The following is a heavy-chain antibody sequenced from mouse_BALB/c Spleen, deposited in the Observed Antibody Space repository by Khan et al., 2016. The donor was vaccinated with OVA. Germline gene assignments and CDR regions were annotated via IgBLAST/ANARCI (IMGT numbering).Heavy chain of an antibody. V-gene: IGHV2-6-4*01. Sequence: VELVESGPGLVAPSQGLSITCTVSGFSLSRYNIHWIRQPPGKGLEWLGVIWGGGNTDYNSTLKIRLSISKDNSKSQVFLKMNSLQTDDTAMYFCARAYYRYDGYYAMDYWGQGTSVTVSS. CDR2: IWGGGNT. CDR3: ARAYYRYDGYYAMDY. CDR1: GFSLSRYN. D-gene: IGHD2-14*01. J-gene: IGHJ4*01.